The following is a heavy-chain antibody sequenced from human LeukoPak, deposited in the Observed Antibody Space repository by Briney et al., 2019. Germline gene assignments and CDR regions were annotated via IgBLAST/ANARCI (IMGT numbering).Heavy chain of an antibody. D-gene: IGHD3-22*01. V-gene: IGHV1-69*05. Sequence: AASVKVSCKASGGTFSSYAISWVQQAPGQGLEWMGGIIPIFGTANYAQKFQGRVTITTSESTSTAYMELSSLRSEDTAVYYCARARYYYDSSGYYDYWGQGTLVTVSS. CDR1: GGTFSSYA. CDR3: ARARYYYDSSGYYDY. CDR2: IIPIFGTA. J-gene: IGHJ4*02.